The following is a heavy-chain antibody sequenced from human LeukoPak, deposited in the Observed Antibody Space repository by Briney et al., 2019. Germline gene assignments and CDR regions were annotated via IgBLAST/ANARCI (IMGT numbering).Heavy chain of an antibody. Sequence: SETLSLTCAVYGGSFSGYYWSWIRQPPGKGLEWIGEINHSGSTNYNPSLKSRVTISVDTSKKQFSLKLSSVTAADTAFYYCARYVVSYPHDAFDIWGQGTMVTVSS. CDR3: ARYVVSYPHDAFDI. CDR2: INHSGST. D-gene: IGHD1-26*01. J-gene: IGHJ3*02. CDR1: GGSFSGYY. V-gene: IGHV4-34*01.